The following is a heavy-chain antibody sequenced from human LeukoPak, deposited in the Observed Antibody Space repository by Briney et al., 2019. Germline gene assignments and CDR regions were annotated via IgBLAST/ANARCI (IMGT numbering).Heavy chain of an antibody. D-gene: IGHD3-22*01. J-gene: IGHJ3*02. CDR1: GGSISSYY. CDR3: ARDNDSSGYYYVGAFDI. V-gene: IGHV4-59*01. Sequence: RASETLSLTCTVSGGSISSYYWSWIRQPPGKGLEGIGYIYYSGSTNYNPSLKSRVTISVDTSKNQFSLKLSSVTAAATAVYYCARDNDSSGYYYVGAFDIWGQGTMVTVSS. CDR2: IYYSGST.